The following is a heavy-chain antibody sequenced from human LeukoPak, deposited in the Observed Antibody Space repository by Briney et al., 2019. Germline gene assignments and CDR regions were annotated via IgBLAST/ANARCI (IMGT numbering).Heavy chain of an antibody. V-gene: IGHV1-2*02. D-gene: IGHD3-3*01. Sequence: GASVKVSCKASGYTFTGYYMHWVRQAPGQGLEWMGWINPNSGGTNYAQKFQGRVTMTRDTSISTAYMELSRLGSDDTAVYYCARDLASGYDFWSGNNWFDPWGQGTLVTVSS. CDR3: ARDLASGYDFWSGNNWFDP. J-gene: IGHJ5*02. CDR2: INPNSGGT. CDR1: GYTFTGYY.